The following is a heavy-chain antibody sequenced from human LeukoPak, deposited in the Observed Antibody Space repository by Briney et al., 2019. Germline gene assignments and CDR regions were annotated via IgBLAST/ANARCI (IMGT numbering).Heavy chain of an antibody. D-gene: IGHD2-8*01. CDR3: ARSAMAPFDY. J-gene: IGHJ4*02. CDR1: GFTFSDHF. Sequence: GGSLRLSCAASGFTFSDHFMDWVRQAPGKGLEWVGRSRNKGNSYSTDHAASVKGRFTISRDESKNSLYLQMNSLQTEDTGVYYCARSAMAPFDYCGQGTLVTVPS. V-gene: IGHV3-72*01. CDR2: SRNKGNSYST.